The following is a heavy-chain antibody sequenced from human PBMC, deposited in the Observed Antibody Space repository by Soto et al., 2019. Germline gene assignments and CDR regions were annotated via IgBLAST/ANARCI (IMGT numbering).Heavy chain of an antibody. Sequence: EEHLGESGGGLVQPGGSLRLSCATSGFTFSHCWMSWVRQAPGKGLEWVANINQDGSEQYYVDSVKGRFTVSRDNAKNSLYLEMNNLRADDTAMYYCTQAETGRYSCSGNSYGRDYWGQRTLVTVSS. D-gene: IGHD6-19*01. V-gene: IGHV3-7*01. CDR2: INQDGSEQ. J-gene: IGHJ4*02. CDR3: TQAETGRYSCSGNSYGRDY. CDR1: GFTFSHCW.